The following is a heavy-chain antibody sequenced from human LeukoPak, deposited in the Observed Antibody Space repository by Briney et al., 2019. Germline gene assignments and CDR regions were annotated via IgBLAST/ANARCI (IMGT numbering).Heavy chain of an antibody. D-gene: IGHD2-15*01. CDR1: GYTFTSYG. J-gene: IGHJ6*02. Sequence: GASVKVSCKASGYTFTSYGISWVRQAPGQGLEWMGWISAYNGNTNYAQKLQGRVTMTTDTSTSTAYVELRSLRSDDTAVYYCARRGGSGLVGYYYYYGMDVWGQGTTVTVSS. CDR2: ISAYNGNT. CDR3: ARRGGSGLVGYYYYYGMDV. V-gene: IGHV1-18*01.